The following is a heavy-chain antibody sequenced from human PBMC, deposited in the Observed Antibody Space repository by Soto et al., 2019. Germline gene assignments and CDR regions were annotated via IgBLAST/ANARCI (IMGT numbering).Heavy chain of an antibody. V-gene: IGHV4-59*01. CDR2: IYYSGST. CDR1: GGSISSYY. CDR3: ARGQIFDY. J-gene: IGHJ4*02. Sequence: SETLSLTCTVSGGSISSYYWSWIRQPPGKGLEWIGYIYYSGSTNYNPSLKSRVTISVDTSKNQFSLKLSSVTAADTAVYYCARGQIFDYWGQGTLVTVSS.